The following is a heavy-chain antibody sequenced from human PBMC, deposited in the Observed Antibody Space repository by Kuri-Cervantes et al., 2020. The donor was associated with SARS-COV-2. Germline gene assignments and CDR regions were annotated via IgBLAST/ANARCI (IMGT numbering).Heavy chain of an antibody. CDR3: ARDIVVVPADNDCSGGSCYSGPIGMDV. CDR1: GFTFSSYS. CDR2: ISSSSSTI. J-gene: IGHJ6*02. Sequence: GESLKISCAASGFTFSSYSMNWVRQAPGKGLEWVSYISSSSSTIYYADSVKGRFTISRDNAKNSLYLQMNSLRDEDTAVYYCARDIVVVPADNDCSGGSCYSGPIGMDVWGQGTTVTGAS. D-gene: IGHD2-15*01. V-gene: IGHV3-48*02.